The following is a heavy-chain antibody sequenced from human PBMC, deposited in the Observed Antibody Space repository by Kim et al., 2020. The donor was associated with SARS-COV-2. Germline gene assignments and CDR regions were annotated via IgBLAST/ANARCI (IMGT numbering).Heavy chain of an antibody. CDR1: GFSFGNFA. V-gene: IGHV3-9*01. CDR2: ITWNGGRV. J-gene: IGHJ3*01. Sequence: GGSLRLSCTASGFSFGNFAMHWVRQAPGKGLEWVSSITWNGGRVDYADSVEGRFAISRDNARNSLFLQMNSLTTDDTAFYYCAKDYDNEDEGLWGQGTRGSVP. D-gene: IGHD3-22*01. CDR3: AKDYDNEDEGL.